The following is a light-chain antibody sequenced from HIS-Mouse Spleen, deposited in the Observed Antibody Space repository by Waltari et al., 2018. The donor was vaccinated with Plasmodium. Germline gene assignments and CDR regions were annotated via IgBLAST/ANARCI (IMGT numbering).Light chain of an antibody. CDR3: SSYTSSSTWV. V-gene: IGLV2-14*03. CDR1: SSDVGGYHY. Sequence: QSTLTQPASVSGSPGQSIPISCPGTSSDVGGYHYVSWYQQHPGKAPKLMIYDVSNRPSGVSNRFSGSKSGNTASLTISGLQAEDEADYYCSSYTSSSTWVFGGGTKLTVL. J-gene: IGLJ3*02. CDR2: DVS.